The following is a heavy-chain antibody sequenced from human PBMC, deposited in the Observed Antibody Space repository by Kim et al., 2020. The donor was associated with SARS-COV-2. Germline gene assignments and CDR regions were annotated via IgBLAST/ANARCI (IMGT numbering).Heavy chain of an antibody. CDR1: GYTFTSYG. V-gene: IGHV1-18*01. D-gene: IGHD3-16*01. J-gene: IGHJ4*02. Sequence: ASVKVSCKASGYTFTSYGLIWVRPAPGQGLEWMGWISAYTGHTNYAQKLQGRVTMTTDTSTSTAYMELRSLRSDDTAVYYCARDRHLGELGYWGQGTLVTVSS. CDR2: ISAYTGHT. CDR3: ARDRHLGELGY.